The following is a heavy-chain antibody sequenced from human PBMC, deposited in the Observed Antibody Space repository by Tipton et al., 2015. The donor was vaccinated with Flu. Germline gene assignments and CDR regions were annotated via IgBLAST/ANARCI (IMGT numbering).Heavy chain of an antibody. V-gene: IGHV4-39*02. J-gene: IGHJ6*03. CDR3: AREGSSWQFYYYMDV. CDR2: IYYSGST. Sequence: QLVQSGAEVKPSETLSLTCTVSSGSIRSTNYFCAWIRQPPGKRLEWIGSIYYSGSTYHNPSLKSRVTISVDTSKNQFSLKLSSVTAADTAVYYCAREGSSWQFYYYMDVWGKGTTVTVSS. CDR1: SGSIRSTNYF. D-gene: IGHD6-13*01.